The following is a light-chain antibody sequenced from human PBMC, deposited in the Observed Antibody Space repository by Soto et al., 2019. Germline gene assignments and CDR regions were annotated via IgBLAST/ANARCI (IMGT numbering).Light chain of an antibody. Sequence: DIVMTQSPDSLAVSLGERATINCKSSQSLLANCNNKNCLAWYQHKPGQPPKMLILWASTRESGVPDRFSGSGSGTDFTLTISSLQAEDAAVYYCQQRSNWPWTFGQGTKVEIK. CDR3: QQRSNWPWT. CDR1: QSLLANCNNKNC. J-gene: IGKJ1*01. CDR2: WAS. V-gene: IGKV4-1*01.